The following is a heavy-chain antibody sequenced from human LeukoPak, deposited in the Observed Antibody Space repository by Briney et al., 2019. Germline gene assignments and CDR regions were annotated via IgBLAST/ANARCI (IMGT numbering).Heavy chain of an antibody. V-gene: IGHV3-74*01. CDR1: GFTFSSYW. Sequence: PGGSLRLSCAASGFTFSSYWMHWVRQAPGKGLVWVSRINSVGSSTSYPDSVKGRFTISRDNAKNTLYLQMNSLRAEDTAVYYCARDNGAAAGDYWGQGTLVTVSS. J-gene: IGHJ4*02. CDR3: ARDNGAAAGDY. CDR2: INSVGSST. D-gene: IGHD6-13*01.